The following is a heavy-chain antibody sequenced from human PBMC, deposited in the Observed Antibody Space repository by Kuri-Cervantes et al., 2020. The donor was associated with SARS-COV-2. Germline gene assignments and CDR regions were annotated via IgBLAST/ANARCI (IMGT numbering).Heavy chain of an antibody. D-gene: IGHD3-3*01. CDR1: GFTFSSYS. CDR2: ISSSSSTI. V-gene: IGHV3-48*02. J-gene: IGHJ6*02. CDR3: ARDLLNVWSGYYYYYGMDV. Sequence: GGSLRLSCAASGFTFSSYSMNWVRQAPGKGLEWVSYISSSSSTIYYADSVKGRFTISRDNAKNSLYLQMNGLRDEDTAVYYCARDLLNVWSGYYYYYGMDVWGQGTTVTVSS.